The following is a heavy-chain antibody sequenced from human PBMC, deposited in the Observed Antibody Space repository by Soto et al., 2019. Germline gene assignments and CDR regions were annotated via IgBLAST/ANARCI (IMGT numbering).Heavy chain of an antibody. CDR1: GGTFSSYA. CDR3: ARGKPREIRRAGKIVVPNSYAFEI. CDR2: IAPIIGAA. J-gene: IGHJ3*02. D-gene: IGHD3-16*02. Sequence: QVQLVQSGAEVKKPGYSAKVSCKASGGTFSSYAISWVRHAHGPRLEWMGGIAPIIGAAQYAENFGARVNIMADEFTSRAYMVRRRLRSDATSVYCCARGKPREIRRAGKIVVPNSYAFEIWYRGTMVTVSS. V-gene: IGHV1-69*01.